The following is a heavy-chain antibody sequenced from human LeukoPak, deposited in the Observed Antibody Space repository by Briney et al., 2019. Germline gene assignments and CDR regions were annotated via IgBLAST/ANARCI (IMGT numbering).Heavy chain of an antibody. J-gene: IGHJ4*02. Sequence: SETLSLTCTVSGGSISSGGFYWSWIRQHPGKGLEWIGYIYYSGRAYYNPSLKNRVTISVDTSKNQFTLNLSSVTAADTAVYYCAREGQPWGQGTLVTV. D-gene: IGHD1-14*01. V-gene: IGHV4-31*03. CDR3: AREGQP. CDR2: IYYSGRA. CDR1: GGSISSGGFY.